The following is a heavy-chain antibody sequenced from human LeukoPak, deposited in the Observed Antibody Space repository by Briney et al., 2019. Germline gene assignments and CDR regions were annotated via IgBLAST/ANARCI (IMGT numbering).Heavy chain of an antibody. Sequence: GASVKVSCKASGYTFTGYYMHWVRQAPGQGLEWMGWINPNSGGTNYAQKFQGWVTMTRDTSISTAYMELSRLRSDDTAVYYCARAIAAAGLPPFFDYWGQGTLVTVSS. CDR1: GYTFTGYY. CDR2: INPNSGGT. CDR3: ARAIAAAGLPPFFDY. D-gene: IGHD6-13*01. V-gene: IGHV1-2*04. J-gene: IGHJ4*02.